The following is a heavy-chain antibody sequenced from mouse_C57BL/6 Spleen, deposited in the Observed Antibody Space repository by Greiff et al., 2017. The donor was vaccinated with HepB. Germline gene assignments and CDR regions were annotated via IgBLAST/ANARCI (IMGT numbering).Heavy chain of an antibody. CDR2: INPNYGTT. Sequence: VQLKESGPELVKPGASVKISCKASGYSFTDYNMNWVKQSNGKSLEWIGVINPNYGTTSYNQKFKGKATLTVDQSSSTSYMQLNSLTSAASAVYYCARWTDYYGSSSWYFDVWGTGTTVTVSS. V-gene: IGHV1-39*01. CDR3: ARWTDYYGSSSWYFDV. D-gene: IGHD1-1*01. CDR1: GYSFTDYN. J-gene: IGHJ1*03.